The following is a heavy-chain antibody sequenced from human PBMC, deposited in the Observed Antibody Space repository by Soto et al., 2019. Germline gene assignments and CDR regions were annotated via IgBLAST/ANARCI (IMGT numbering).Heavy chain of an antibody. J-gene: IGHJ5*02. D-gene: IGHD2-15*01. CDR2: INPASGST. CDR1: GYTFTHYY. V-gene: IGHV1-46*01. CDR3: ARDLGAGGP. Sequence: QVQLVQSGAEVKKPGASVKLSCRTSGYTFTHYYIHWVRQAPGQGLEWLAIINPASGSTNYAQDFLGRVPLTMDTSKTPGYLGLSGPRTEDTGIFYRARDLGAGGPWGQGTLVTVSS.